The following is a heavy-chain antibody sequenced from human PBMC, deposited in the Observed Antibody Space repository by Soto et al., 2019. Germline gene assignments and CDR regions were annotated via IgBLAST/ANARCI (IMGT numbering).Heavy chain of an antibody. V-gene: IGHV1-18*01. CDR1: GYTFTSYG. CDR2: ISAYNGNT. J-gene: IGHJ4*02. D-gene: IGHD6-13*01. CDR3: ARSNRRIAAAGDDFDY. Sequence: ASVKVSCKASGYTFTSYGISWVRQAPGQGLEWMGWISAYNGNTNYAQKLQGRVTMTTDTSTSTAYMELRSLRSDDTAVYYCARSNRRIAAAGDDFDYWGQGTLVTVSS.